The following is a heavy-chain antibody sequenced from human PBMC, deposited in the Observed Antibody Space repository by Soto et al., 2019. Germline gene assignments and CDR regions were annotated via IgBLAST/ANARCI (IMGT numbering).Heavy chain of an antibody. D-gene: IGHD3-9*01. CDR1: GYTFTTYG. V-gene: IGHV1-18*01. CDR2: ISTYKANT. Sequence: QVQLVQSGAEVKKPGDSVKVSCKASGYTFTTYGISWVRQAPGQGLEWMGWISTYKANTNYAQQFQGRVTMTTDTSTDTAYMELRSLRSDDTAVYYCARDVTGFPGDYWGQGTLVTVSS. J-gene: IGHJ4*02. CDR3: ARDVTGFPGDY.